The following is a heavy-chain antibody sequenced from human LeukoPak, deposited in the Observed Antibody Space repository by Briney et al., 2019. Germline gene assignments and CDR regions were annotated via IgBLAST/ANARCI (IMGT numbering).Heavy chain of an antibody. Sequence: GGSLRLSCAASGFTFSSYAMHWVRQAPGKGLEWVAVISYDGSNKYYADSVKGRFTISRDNAKNSLYLQMNSLRAEDTAVYYCAREAWEPNRDYYYYMDVWGKGTTVTVSS. V-gene: IGHV3-30-3*01. J-gene: IGHJ6*03. CDR2: ISYDGSNK. CDR1: GFTFSSYA. CDR3: AREAWEPNRDYYYYMDV. D-gene: IGHD1-26*01.